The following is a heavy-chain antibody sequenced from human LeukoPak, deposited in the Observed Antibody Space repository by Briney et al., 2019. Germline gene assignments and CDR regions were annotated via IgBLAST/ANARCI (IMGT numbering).Heavy chain of an antibody. CDR2: INPSGGST. D-gene: IGHD6-13*01. Sequence: ASVKVSCKASGYTFTSYYMHWVRQAPGQGLEWMGIINPSGGSTSYAQKFQGRVTMTRDTSTSTVYMELSSLRPEDTAVYYCARDRARIAAAGRRWFDPWGQGTLVTVSS. CDR3: ARDRARIAAAGRRWFDP. CDR1: GYTFTSYY. V-gene: IGHV1-46*01. J-gene: IGHJ5*02.